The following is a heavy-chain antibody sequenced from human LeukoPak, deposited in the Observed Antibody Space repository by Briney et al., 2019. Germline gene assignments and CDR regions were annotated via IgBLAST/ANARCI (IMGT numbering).Heavy chain of an antibody. CDR2: IFYSGSA. Sequence: SEALSLTCTVSGGSISGYYWSWIRQPPGKGLEWIGYIFYSGSANYNPSLKSRVTISVDTSKNQFSLKLSSVTAADTAVYYCARGEWDLLFDYWGQGTLVTVSS. D-gene: IGHD1-26*01. CDR1: GGSISGYY. J-gene: IGHJ4*02. CDR3: ARGEWDLLFDY. V-gene: IGHV4-59*01.